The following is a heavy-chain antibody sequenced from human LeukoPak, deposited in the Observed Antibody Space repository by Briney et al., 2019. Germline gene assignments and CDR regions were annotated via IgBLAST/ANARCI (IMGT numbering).Heavy chain of an antibody. CDR3: AASWFSTYFDQ. D-gene: IGHD3-10*01. J-gene: IGHJ4*02. CDR2: ISSSGTTI. V-gene: IGHV3-48*03. Sequence: KAGGSLRLSCAASGFTFSSYEMNWVRQAPGKGLQWVAYISSSGTTIYYADSVKGRFTISRDNAKNSLYLQMNSLRAEDTAVYYCAASWFSTYFDQWGQGILVTVSS. CDR1: GFTFSSYE.